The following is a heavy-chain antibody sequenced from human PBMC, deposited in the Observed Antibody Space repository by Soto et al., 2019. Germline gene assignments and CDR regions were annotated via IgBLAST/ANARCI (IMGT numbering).Heavy chain of an antibody. D-gene: IGHD3-3*01. CDR3: ARGALYDFWSGYHDAFDI. CDR2: IYYSGST. Sequence: QLQLQESGPGLVKPSETLCLTCTVSGGSISSRSYYWGWIRQPPGKGLEWIGSIYYSGSTYYNPSLKSRVTISVDTSKNQFSLKLSSVTAADTAVYYCARGALYDFWSGYHDAFDIWGQGTMVTVSS. CDR1: GGSISSRSYY. J-gene: IGHJ3*02. V-gene: IGHV4-39*01.